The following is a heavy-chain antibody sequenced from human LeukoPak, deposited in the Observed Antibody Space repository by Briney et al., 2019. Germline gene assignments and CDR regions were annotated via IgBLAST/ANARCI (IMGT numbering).Heavy chain of an antibody. V-gene: IGHV3-23*01. D-gene: IGHD3-22*01. CDR2: ISGSGGST. Sequence: GGSLRLSCAASGLTVTNAWMNWVRQAPGKGLEWVSAISGSGGSTYYADSVKGRFTISRDNSKNTLYLQMNSLRAEDTAVYYCAKRGYYDSSGYLEFDYWGQGTLVTVSS. CDR1: GLTVTNAW. CDR3: AKRGYYDSSGYLEFDY. J-gene: IGHJ4*02.